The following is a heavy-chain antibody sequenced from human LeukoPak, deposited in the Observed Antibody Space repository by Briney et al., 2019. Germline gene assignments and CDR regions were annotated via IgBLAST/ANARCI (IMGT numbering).Heavy chain of an antibody. J-gene: IGHJ4*02. Sequence: ASVKVSCKASGYTFTSYGISWVRQAPGQGLEWMGWISAYNGNTNYAQKLQGRVPMTTDTSTSTAYMELRSLRSDDTAVYYCARGKVVYAPSASGVDYWGQGTLVTVSS. CDR3: ARGKVVYAPSASGVDY. D-gene: IGHD2-8*02. CDR2: ISAYNGNT. CDR1: GYTFTSYG. V-gene: IGHV1-18*01.